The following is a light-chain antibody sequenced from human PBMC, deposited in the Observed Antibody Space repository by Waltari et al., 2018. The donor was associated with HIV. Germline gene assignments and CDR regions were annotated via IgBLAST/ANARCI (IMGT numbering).Light chain of an antibody. J-gene: IGKJ2*01. CDR1: QSVNSF. Sequence: IVLTQSPGTLSLSPGERATLSCRASQSVNSFLAWHQQKPGQAPRLLIYDTSNRAPGAPARFSGSGPGTDFTLTISSLEPEDFAFYYCQQRADWPPMYTFGQGTKLEI. CDR3: QQRADWPPMYT. CDR2: DTS. V-gene: IGKV3-11*01.